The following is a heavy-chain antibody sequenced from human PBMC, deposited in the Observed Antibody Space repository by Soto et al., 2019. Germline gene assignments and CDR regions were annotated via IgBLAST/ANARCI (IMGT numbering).Heavy chain of an antibody. CDR1: GGSINNNDYY. D-gene: IGHD3-22*01. Sequence: QLQESGPGLVKPSQALSLTCSVSGGSINNNDYYWSWIRQTPGRGLEWIGYVYYSGSSDYIPSLKSRLSMSIEKSKNQFHLKLNSVTAADTATYYCARMSYFYDKWYFDLWGRGTLVTVSS. CDR3: ARMSYFYDKWYFDL. CDR2: VYYSGSS. V-gene: IGHV4-30-4*01. J-gene: IGHJ2*01.